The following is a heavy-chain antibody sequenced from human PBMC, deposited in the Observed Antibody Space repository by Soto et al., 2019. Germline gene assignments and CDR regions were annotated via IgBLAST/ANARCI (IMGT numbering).Heavy chain of an antibody. CDR3: ARERYVASRHSHFDY. J-gene: IGHJ4*02. CDR1: GYRFSTYG. D-gene: IGHD3-16*01. V-gene: IGHV1-18*04. CDR2: TSTNNDDR. Sequence: ASVKVSCKASGYRFSTYGINWVRQAPGQGLEWLGWTSTNNDDRNYAQKFRGRVTFTTDTSTSTAYMELRSLISDDTAVYFCARERYVASRHSHFDYWGQGTQVTVSS.